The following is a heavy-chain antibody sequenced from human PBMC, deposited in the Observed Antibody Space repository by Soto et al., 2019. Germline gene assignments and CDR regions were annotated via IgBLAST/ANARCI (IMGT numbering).Heavy chain of an antibody. Sequence: SETLSLTCTVSGGSISSFYWSWIRQPPGKGLEWIGYIHYSGSTKYNPSLKSRVTISVDTSKNQFSLKLSSVTAADTAVYYCARRLVRGVIDYWGHGTLVTVSS. J-gene: IGHJ4*01. CDR2: IHYSGST. CDR1: GGSISSFY. D-gene: IGHD3-10*01. CDR3: ARRLVRGVIDY. V-gene: IGHV4-59*08.